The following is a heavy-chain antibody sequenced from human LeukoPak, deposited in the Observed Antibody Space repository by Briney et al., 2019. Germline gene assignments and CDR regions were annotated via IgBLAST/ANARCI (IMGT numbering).Heavy chain of an antibody. CDR3: ASMASESYKSGAFDI. CDR2: IYYSGST. D-gene: IGHD1-26*01. CDR1: GGSISSYY. V-gene: IGHV4-59*01. J-gene: IGHJ3*02. Sequence: PSETLSLTCTVSGGSISSYYWSWIRQPPGKGLEWIGYIYYSGSTNYNPSLKSRVTISVDTSKNQFSLKLSSVTAADTAVYYCASMASESYKSGAFDIWGQGTMVTVSS.